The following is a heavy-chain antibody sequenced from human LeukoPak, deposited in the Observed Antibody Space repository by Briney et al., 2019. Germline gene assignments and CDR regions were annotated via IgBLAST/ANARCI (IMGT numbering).Heavy chain of an antibody. D-gene: IGHD3-10*01. CDR1: GYTFTSYG. V-gene: IGHV1-18*01. J-gene: IGHJ6*02. CDR3: ARDQDYYGSGNYPYGMDV. Sequence: ASVKVSCKASGYTFTSYGFTWVRQAPGQGLEWMGWISAYNGETKYTQKLQGRATMTTDVSTSTAYLELRSLRSDDTAVYCCARDQDYYGSGNYPYGMDVWGQGTTVTVSS. CDR2: ISAYNGET.